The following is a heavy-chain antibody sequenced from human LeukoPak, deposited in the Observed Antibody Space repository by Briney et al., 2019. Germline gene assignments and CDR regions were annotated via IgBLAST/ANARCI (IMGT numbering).Heavy chain of an antibody. V-gene: IGHV3-30-3*01. J-gene: IGHJ5*02. D-gene: IGHD3-3*01. CDR1: GFTFSNNA. Sequence: PGGSLRLSCAVSGFTFSNNAMHWVRQAPGMGLEWVAVISYEGSNKYYADSVKGRFTISRDNAKESLYLQMNSLRAEDAAIYYCARVAFDDFLSWFDPWGQGTLVTVSS. CDR2: ISYEGSNK. CDR3: ARVAFDDFLSWFDP.